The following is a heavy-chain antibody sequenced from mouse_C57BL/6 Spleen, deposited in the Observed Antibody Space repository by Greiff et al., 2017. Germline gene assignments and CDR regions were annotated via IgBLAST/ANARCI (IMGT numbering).Heavy chain of an antibody. J-gene: IGHJ1*03. V-gene: IGHV1-15*01. CDR2: NDPETGGT. D-gene: IGHD1-1*01. Sequence: QVQLQQSGAELVRPGASVTLSCKASGYTFTDYEMHWVKQTPVHGLEWIGANDPETGGTAYNQKFKGKAILTADKSSSTAYMELRSLTSEDSAVYYCTHYYGSSYGYFDVWGTGTTVTVSS. CDR1: GYTFTDYE. CDR3: THYYGSSYGYFDV.